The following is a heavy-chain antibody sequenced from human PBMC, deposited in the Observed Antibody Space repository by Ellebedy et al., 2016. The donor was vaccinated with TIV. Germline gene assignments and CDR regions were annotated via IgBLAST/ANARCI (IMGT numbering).Heavy chain of an antibody. CDR1: GFTFSSYG. J-gene: IGHJ2*01. V-gene: IGHV3-23*01. Sequence: GESLKISCAASGFTFSSYGMTWVRQAPGKGLEWVSSIRGSGGSTYYADFVKGRFTISRDNSKNTLYLQMNSLRAEDTAIYYCTKGLTGDRGGWGWYFDLWGRGTLVTVSS. D-gene: IGHD7-27*01. CDR2: IRGSGGST. CDR3: TKGLTGDRGGWGWYFDL.